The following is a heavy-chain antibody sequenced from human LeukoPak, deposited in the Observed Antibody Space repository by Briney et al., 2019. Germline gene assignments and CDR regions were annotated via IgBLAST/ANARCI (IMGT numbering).Heavy chain of an antibody. V-gene: IGHV4-34*01. J-gene: IGHJ4*02. Sequence: SETLSLTCAVYGGSFSGYYWSWIRQPPGKGLEWIGEINHSGSTNYNPSLKSRITISVDTSKNQFSLKLSSVTAADTAVYYCARYAPQSLTGYYFFDYWAREPWSPSPQ. CDR3: ARYAPQSLTGYYFFDY. D-gene: IGHD3-9*01. CDR2: INHSGST. CDR1: GGSFSGYY.